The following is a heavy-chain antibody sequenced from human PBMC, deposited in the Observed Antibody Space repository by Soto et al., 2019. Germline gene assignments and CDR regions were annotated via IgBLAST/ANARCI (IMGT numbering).Heavy chain of an antibody. V-gene: IGHV3-23*01. CDR2: ISGSGGST. CDR1: GFTVRRYA. Sequence: AGPLRLSCAASGFTVRRYAVSWVRQAPVKGLEWVSSISGSGGSTYYADYVKGRFNISRDNSKNTLYLQMNSMRADETAVYYCATVADHGDSSSWSSSHCMDVWGQGTTVPLSS. D-gene: IGHD6-13*01. J-gene: IGHJ6*01. CDR3: ATVADHGDSSSWSSSHCMDV.